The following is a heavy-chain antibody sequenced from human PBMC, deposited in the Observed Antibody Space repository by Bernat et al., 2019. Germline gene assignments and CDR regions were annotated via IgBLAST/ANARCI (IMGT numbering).Heavy chain of an antibody. CDR3: ARDPPPGYSSGWYFYYYYGMDV. D-gene: IGHD6-19*01. J-gene: IGHJ6*02. Sequence: QVQLVQSGAEVKKPGASVKVSCKASGYTFTSYGISWVRQAPGQGLEWMGWISAYNGNTNYAQKLQGRVTMTTDTSTSTAYMELRSLRSDGTAVYYCARDPPPGYSSGWYFYYYYGMDVWGQGTTVTVSS. CDR2: ISAYNGNT. V-gene: IGHV1-18*01. CDR1: GYTFTSYG.